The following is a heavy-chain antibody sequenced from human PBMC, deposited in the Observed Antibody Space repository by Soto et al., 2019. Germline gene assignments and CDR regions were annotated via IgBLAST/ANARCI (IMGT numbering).Heavy chain of an antibody. Sequence: GGSLRLSCAASGFTFSSYWMHWVRQAPGKGLVWVSRINSDGSSTSYADSVKGRFTISRDNAKNTLYLQMNSLRAEDTAVYYCARDRPYISSWYMANWFDLWGQGTLVT. V-gene: IGHV3-74*01. CDR2: INSDGSST. D-gene: IGHD6-13*01. CDR3: ARDRPYISSWYMANWFDL. J-gene: IGHJ5*02. CDR1: GFTFSSYW.